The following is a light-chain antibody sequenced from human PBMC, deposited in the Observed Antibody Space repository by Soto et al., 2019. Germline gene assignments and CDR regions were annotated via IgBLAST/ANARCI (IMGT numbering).Light chain of an antibody. CDR3: QQSYSTPET. CDR1: QSISSF. J-gene: IGKJ1*01. V-gene: IGKV1-39*01. CDR2: AAS. Sequence: DIQMTQSPSSLSASVGDRVTITCRASQSISSFLNWYQQKPGKAPRLLIYAASSLQSGVPSRFSASGSGTDFTLTISSLQPEELATYDCQQSYSTPETFGQGTKVEIK.